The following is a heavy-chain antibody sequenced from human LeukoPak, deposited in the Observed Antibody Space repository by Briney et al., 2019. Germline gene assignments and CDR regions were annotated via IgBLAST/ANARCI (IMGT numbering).Heavy chain of an antibody. CDR1: GLTFSDYY. D-gene: IGHD1-26*01. Sequence: GGSLRLSCAASGLTFSDYYMSWIRQAPGKGLEWVSYISSSGSTIYYADSVKGRFTISRDNAKNSLYLQMNSLRAEDTAVYYCASGLKVGAYRWGAFDIWGQGTMVAVSS. V-gene: IGHV3-11*01. CDR2: ISSSGSTI. CDR3: ASGLKVGAYRWGAFDI. J-gene: IGHJ3*02.